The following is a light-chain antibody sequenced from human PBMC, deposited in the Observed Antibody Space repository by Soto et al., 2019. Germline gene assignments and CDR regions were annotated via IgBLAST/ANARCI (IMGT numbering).Light chain of an antibody. CDR1: SSDIGAYDY. CDR3: FSFTAISTHV. CDR2: EVN. V-gene: IGLV2-14*01. J-gene: IGLJ1*01. Sequence: QSALTQPASLSGSPGQSITISCTGTSSDIGAYDYVSWFQQHPGKAPKLMISEVNNRPSGVSNRFSGSKSGNTAYLTISGLQVEDEAAYFCFSFTAISTHVFGTGTKV.